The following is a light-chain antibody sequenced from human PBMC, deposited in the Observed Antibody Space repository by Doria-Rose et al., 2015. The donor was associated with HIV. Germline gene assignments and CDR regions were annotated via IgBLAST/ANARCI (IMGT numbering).Light chain of an antibody. V-gene: IGKV4-1*01. CDR2: WAS. Sequence: DIRLTQSPESLGMSLGERATLNCKSNQSPLYTSKNYLAWYQQRPGQPPKLLIYWASTRQSRVPARFSGSGSGTDFTLTISSLEAEDVAVYYCQQYYDTPSFGPGTTVDIK. CDR3: QQYYDTPS. CDR1: QSPLYTSKNY. J-gene: IGKJ3*01.